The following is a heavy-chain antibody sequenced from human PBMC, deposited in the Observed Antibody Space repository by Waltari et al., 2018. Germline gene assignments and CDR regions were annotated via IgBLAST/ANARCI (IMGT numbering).Heavy chain of an antibody. CDR1: GGSISSSSYY. CDR3: ARLPYSSGWPGGGFVDY. CDR2: IYYSGRT. Sequence: QLQLQESGPGLVKPSETLSLTCTVSGGSISSSSYYWGWIRQPPGKGLEWIGSIYYSGRTYYNPSRKSRVTISVDTSKNQFSLKLSSVTAADTAVYYGARLPYSSGWPGGGFVDYWGQGTLVTVSS. D-gene: IGHD6-19*01. J-gene: IGHJ4*02. V-gene: IGHV4-39*07.